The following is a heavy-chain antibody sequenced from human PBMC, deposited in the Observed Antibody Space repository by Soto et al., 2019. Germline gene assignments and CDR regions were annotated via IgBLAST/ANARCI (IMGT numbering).Heavy chain of an antibody. CDR3: AHYSYCTNGVCYRQGRWFAP. Sequence: QITLKESGPTLVKPTQTLTLTCTFSGFSLSTSGVGVGWIRQPPGKALKWLALIYWDDDKRYSPSLKSRLTNTKDTSKHQVVLTMTNMDPVDTATYYCAHYSYCTNGVCYRQGRWFAPWGQGTLVTVSS. V-gene: IGHV2-5*02. CDR1: GFSLSTSGVG. J-gene: IGHJ5*02. D-gene: IGHD2-8*01. CDR2: IYWDDDK.